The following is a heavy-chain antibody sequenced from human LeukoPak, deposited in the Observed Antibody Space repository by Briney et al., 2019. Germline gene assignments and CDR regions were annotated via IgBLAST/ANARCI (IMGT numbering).Heavy chain of an antibody. CDR2: INAGNGNT. V-gene: IGHV1-3*01. CDR1: GYTFTSYA. Sequence: ASVKVSCKASGYTFTSYAMHWVRQAPGQRLEWMGWINAGNGNTKYSQKFQGRVTITRDTSASTAYMELSSLRSEDTAVYYCASDPRITMIVVVSNYFDYWGQGTLVTVSS. D-gene: IGHD3-22*01. CDR3: ASDPRITMIVVVSNYFDY. J-gene: IGHJ4*02.